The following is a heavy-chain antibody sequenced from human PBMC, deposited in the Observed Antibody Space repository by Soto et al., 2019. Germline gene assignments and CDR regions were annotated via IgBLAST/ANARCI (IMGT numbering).Heavy chain of an antibody. D-gene: IGHD2-15*01. CDR3: ARGGCSGGSCPYYYYGMDV. V-gene: IGHV4-34*01. CDR1: CSSFRDYY. CDR2: INHSGST. Sequence: SETLSLTCAVYCSSFRDYYWSWILRPPGKGLEWIAEINHSGSTNSNPSLQSRVNISVDTSKNQFSLQLSSVTAADTAVYYCARGGCSGGSCPYYYYGMDVRGQGTTVTVSS. J-gene: IGHJ6*02.